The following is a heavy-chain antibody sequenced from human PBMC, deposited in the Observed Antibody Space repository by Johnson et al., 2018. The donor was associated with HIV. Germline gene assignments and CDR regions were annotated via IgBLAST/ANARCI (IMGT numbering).Heavy chain of an antibody. V-gene: IGHV3-15*01. Sequence: VQLVESGGGLVKPGGSLRLSCAASGFTFSNVWMSWVRQAPGKGLVWVGRIKRKIEGEATDHAAPVKGRFTITRDDSKNTLFLQMSSLKTDDTAVYYCTTAIVIDAFDIWGQGTMVTVSS. J-gene: IGHJ3*02. CDR3: TTAIVIDAFDI. D-gene: IGHD3-16*02. CDR1: GFTFSNVW. CDR2: IKRKIEGEAT.